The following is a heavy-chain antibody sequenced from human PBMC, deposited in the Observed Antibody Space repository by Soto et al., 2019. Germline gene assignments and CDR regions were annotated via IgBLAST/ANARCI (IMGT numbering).Heavy chain of an antibody. D-gene: IGHD2-21*01. Sequence: GGSVRLSCAASGFTFSSHGMHWVRQAPGKGLEWLAVIWYDGSNKYYADSVRGRFTVSRDNSKNTLYLQMNSLRAEDTAVYFCARWGDDKRMDVWGQGTTVTVSS. V-gene: IGHV3-33*01. CDR3: ARWGDDKRMDV. CDR2: IWYDGSNK. J-gene: IGHJ6*02. CDR1: GFTFSSHG.